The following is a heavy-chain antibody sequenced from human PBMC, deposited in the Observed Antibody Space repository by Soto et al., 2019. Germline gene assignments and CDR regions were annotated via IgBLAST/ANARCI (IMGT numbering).Heavy chain of an antibody. V-gene: IGHV3-7*01. D-gene: IGHD2-21*02. CDR1: GFTFSKYW. J-gene: IGHJ3*02. Sequence: EVQLVESGGGLVQPGGSLRLSCVVSGFTFSKYWMTWVRQAPGKGPEWVANIKEDGGQNYYVDFVRGRFTISRDNAKNSRYLQMSSLRAEETAVYYCERNRLQFRDDAFDIWGQGTMVIVSS. CDR2: IKEDGGQN. CDR3: ERNRLQFRDDAFDI.